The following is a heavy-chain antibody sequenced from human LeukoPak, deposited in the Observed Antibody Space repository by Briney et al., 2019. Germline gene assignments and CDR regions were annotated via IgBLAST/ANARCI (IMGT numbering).Heavy chain of an antibody. CDR2: ISGSGGST. Sequence: GGSLRLSCAASGFTFSSYAMSWVRQAPGKGLEWVSAISGSGGSTYYADSVKGRFTISRDNSKNTLYLQMNSLRAEDTAVYYCAKGGEDSSSWFKYLDYWGQGTLVTVSS. D-gene: IGHD6-13*01. CDR3: AKGGEDSSSWFKYLDY. V-gene: IGHV3-23*01. J-gene: IGHJ4*02. CDR1: GFTFSSYA.